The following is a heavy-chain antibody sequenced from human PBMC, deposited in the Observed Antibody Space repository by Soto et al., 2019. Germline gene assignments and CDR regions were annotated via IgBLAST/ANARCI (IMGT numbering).Heavy chain of an antibody. J-gene: IGHJ4*02. CDR3: AKAQGEWYHLFDY. Sequence: GGSLRLSCAASGCTFSSYAMSWVRQAPGKGLEWVSAISGSGGSTYYADSVKGRFTISRDNSKNTLYLQMNSLRAEDTAVYYCAKAQGEWYHLFDYWGQGTLVTVSS. D-gene: IGHD3-16*01. CDR2: ISGSGGST. V-gene: IGHV3-23*01. CDR1: GCTFSSYA.